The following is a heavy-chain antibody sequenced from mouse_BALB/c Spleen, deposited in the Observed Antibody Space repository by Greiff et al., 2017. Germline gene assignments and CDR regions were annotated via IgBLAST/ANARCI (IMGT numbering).Heavy chain of an antibody. J-gene: IGHJ3*01. V-gene: IGHV2-6-7*01. Sequence: QVQLMESGPGLVAPSQSLSITCTVSGFSLTGYGVNWVRQPPGKGLEWLGMIWGDGSTDYNSALKSRLSISKDNSKSQVFLKMNSLQTEDTARYYCARERDGNYFSWFAYWGQGTLVTVSA. CDR1: GFSLTGYG. CDR2: IWGDGST. CDR3: ARERDGNYFSWFAY. D-gene: IGHD2-1*01.